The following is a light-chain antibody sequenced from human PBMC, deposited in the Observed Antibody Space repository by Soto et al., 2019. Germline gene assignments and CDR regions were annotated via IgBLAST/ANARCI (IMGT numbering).Light chain of an antibody. CDR2: DAS. CDR3: QQYNRYSLP. CDR1: QSISSW. V-gene: IGKV1-5*01. J-gene: IGKJ4*01. Sequence: DIQMTQSPSTLSASVGDRVTITCRASQSISSWLAWYQQKPGKAPKLLIYDASSLESGVPSRFSGSGSDTEFTLTINHLQPDDFATYHCQQYNRYSLPVGGGTKVEIK.